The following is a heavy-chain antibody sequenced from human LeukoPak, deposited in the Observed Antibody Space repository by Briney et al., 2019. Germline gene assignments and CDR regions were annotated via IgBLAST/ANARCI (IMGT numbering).Heavy chain of an antibody. CDR3: ARSYGDAPGYNWFDP. D-gene: IGHD4-17*01. J-gene: IGHJ5*02. CDR2: INWNGGST. V-gene: IGHV3-20*04. Sequence: GGSLRLPCAASGFSFDDYGMSWVRQAPGTGLEWVSGINWNGGSTGYADSVKGRFTISRDNAKNSLYLQMNSLRAEDTALYYCARSYGDAPGYNWFDPWGQGTLVTVSS. CDR1: GFSFDDYG.